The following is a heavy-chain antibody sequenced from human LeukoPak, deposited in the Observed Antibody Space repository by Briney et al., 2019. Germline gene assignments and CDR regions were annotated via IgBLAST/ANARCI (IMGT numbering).Heavy chain of an antibody. CDR3: ARDLGVPLLDFDY. Sequence: WGSLTLSCAASGCTFSTYSMNWGCQAPGKGLELVSSISSIYSTIYYADSLKGRFTITRDNTKNSLYLQMNSLRVEDTAVYYCARDLGVPLLDFDYWGQGTLVNVLS. CDR2: ISSIYSTI. CDR1: GCTFSTYS. V-gene: IGHV3-48*01. J-gene: IGHJ4*02. D-gene: IGHD3-3*01.